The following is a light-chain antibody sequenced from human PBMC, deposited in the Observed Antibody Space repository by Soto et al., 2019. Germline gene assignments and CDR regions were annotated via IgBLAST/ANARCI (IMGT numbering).Light chain of an antibody. Sequence: QSALTQPASVSASPGQSITISCAVTSSDIGSHDLVSWYQQHPGKAPKLMTYDVDKRPSEVPDRFSGSKSGNTASLTISGLQAEDEADYYCCSYANFSTFVFGGGTKLTVL. J-gene: IGLJ2*01. CDR2: DVD. CDR1: SSDIGSHDL. V-gene: IGLV2-23*02. CDR3: CSYANFSTFV.